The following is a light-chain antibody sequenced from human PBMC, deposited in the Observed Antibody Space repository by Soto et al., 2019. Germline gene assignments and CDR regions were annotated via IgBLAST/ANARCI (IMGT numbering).Light chain of an antibody. J-gene: IGLJ1*01. CDR3: ATWDDSLHGYV. CDR1: NANIGNNK. CDR2: SSN. Sequence: QSVLTQPPSASTTPGQKVTISCSGSNANIGNNKVNWYQQLPGTAPKLLIYSSNQRPSWVPDRFSGSKAGTSASLAISGLQSEDEANYYCATWDDSLHGYVFGAGTKLTVL. V-gene: IGLV1-44*01.